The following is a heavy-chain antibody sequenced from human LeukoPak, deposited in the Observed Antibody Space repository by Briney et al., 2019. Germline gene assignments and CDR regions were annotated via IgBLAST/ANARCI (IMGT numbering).Heavy chain of an antibody. CDR1: AFFFSAYI. CDR3: ARDKHDSSGYYAPTFFDH. J-gene: IGHJ4*02. CDR2: ISSSSRTT. Sequence: PGGSLRLSCAASAFFFSAYIMNWVRQPRGEGLECGSYISSSSRTTNYAASVKGRFTISRYNAKNSLYLQMNSLRDEDTAVYYCARDKHDSSGYYAPTFFDHWGQGTLVTVSS. V-gene: IGHV3-48*02. D-gene: IGHD3-22*01.